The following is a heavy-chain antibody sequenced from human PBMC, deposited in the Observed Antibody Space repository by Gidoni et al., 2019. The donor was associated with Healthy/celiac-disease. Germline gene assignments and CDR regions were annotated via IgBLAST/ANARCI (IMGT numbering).Heavy chain of an antibody. J-gene: IGHJ6*02. V-gene: IGHV3-21*01. CDR1: GSTFTSYS. CDR3: AGGGRIAVAGTYYYYYGMDV. Sequence: EVQLVESGGGLVKPGGSLRLSCAASGSTFTSYSMNWGRQAPGKGLEWVSSMSSSSSYIYYADSVKGRFTISRDNAKNSLYLQMNSLRAEDTAVYYCAGGGRIAVAGTYYYYYGMDVWGQGTTVTVSS. CDR2: MSSSSSYI. D-gene: IGHD6-19*01.